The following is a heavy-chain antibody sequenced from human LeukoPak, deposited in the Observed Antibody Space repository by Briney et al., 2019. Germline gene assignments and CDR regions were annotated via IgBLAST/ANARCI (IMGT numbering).Heavy chain of an antibody. CDR2: ISSSSTYK. CDR1: GFTFSSYS. J-gene: IGHJ4*02. Sequence: GGSLRLSCAASGFTFSSYSMSWVRQGPGKGLEWVSSISSSSTYKYYAGSVKGRFTISRDNAKNSLYLQMNSLRAEDTALYYCARGRYSGSYVLGYWGQGTLVTVSS. D-gene: IGHD1-26*01. CDR3: ARGRYSGSYVLGY. V-gene: IGHV3-21*01.